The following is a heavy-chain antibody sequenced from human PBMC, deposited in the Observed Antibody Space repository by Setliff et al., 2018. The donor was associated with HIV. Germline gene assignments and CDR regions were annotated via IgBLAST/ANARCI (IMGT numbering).Heavy chain of an antibody. Sequence: SETLSLTCTVSGGSISSGGYYWSWIRQHPGKGLEWIGYIYYSGSTYYNPSLTSRVTISVDTSKNQFSLKLSSVTAADTAVYYCARDRCDYYNLPGYFDHWGQGTPVTVSS. D-gene: IGHD3-3*01. CDR3: ARDRCDYYNLPGYFDH. CDR2: IYYSGST. V-gene: IGHV4-31*03. J-gene: IGHJ4*02. CDR1: GGSISSGGYY.